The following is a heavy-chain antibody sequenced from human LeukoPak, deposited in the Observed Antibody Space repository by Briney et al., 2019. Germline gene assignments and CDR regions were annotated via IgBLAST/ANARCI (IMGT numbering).Heavy chain of an antibody. J-gene: IGHJ3*02. Sequence: GRSLRLSCEASGFTFSSYAMHWVRQAPGKGLEWLAVISYDGSNKYYADSVKGRFTISRDNSKNTLYLQMNSLRAEDTAVYYCARDSSGWYDAFDIWGQGTMVTVSS. CDR1: GFTFSSYA. CDR3: ARDSSGWYDAFDI. D-gene: IGHD6-19*01. V-gene: IGHV3-30*04. CDR2: ISYDGSNK.